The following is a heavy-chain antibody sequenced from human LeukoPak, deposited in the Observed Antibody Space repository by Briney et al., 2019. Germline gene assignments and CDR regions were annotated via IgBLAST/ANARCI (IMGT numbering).Heavy chain of an antibody. CDR2: ISGSGGST. Sequence: GGSLRLSCAASGFTFSSYAMSWVRQAPGKGLEWVSAISGSGGSTYYADSVKGRFTISRDNSKNTLYLQMNSLRAEDTDVYYCAKGWSTYYYYYYMDVWGKGTTVTVSS. J-gene: IGHJ6*03. V-gene: IGHV3-23*01. CDR1: GFTFSSYA. CDR3: AKGWSTYYYYYYMDV. D-gene: IGHD5/OR15-5a*01.